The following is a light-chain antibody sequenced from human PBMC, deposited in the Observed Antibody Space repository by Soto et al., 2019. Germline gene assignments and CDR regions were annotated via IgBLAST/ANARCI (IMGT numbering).Light chain of an antibody. V-gene: IGKV3-15*01. J-gene: IGKJ2*01. CDR1: RSVSSR. Sequence: MTQSPATLSVSPGESATLSCRASRSVSSRLAWYQQKPGQAPRLLIYDGSTRASGIPARFSGSGSGTEFTLTISSLQSEDFVVYYCQQHNDWPYTFGQGTKLEI. CDR2: DGS. CDR3: QQHNDWPYT.